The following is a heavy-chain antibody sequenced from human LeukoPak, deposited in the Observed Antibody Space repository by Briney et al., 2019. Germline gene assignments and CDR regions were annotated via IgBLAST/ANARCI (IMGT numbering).Heavy chain of an antibody. CDR1: GFTFSSYW. CDR2: INTDGSST. V-gene: IGHV3-74*01. Sequence: GGSLRLSCAASGFTFSSYWMHWVRQAPGKGLVWVSRINTDGSSTSYADSVKGRFTISRDNAKNTLYLQMNSLRAEDTAVYYCAKDKARRVLPRLDAFDIWGQGTMVTVSS. D-gene: IGHD4/OR15-4a*01. CDR3: AKDKARRVLPRLDAFDI. J-gene: IGHJ3*02.